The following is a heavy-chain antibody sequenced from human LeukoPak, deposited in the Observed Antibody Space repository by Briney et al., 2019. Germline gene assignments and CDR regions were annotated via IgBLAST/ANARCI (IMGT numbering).Heavy chain of an antibody. J-gene: IGHJ4*02. CDR2: ISTSSSST. D-gene: IGHD3-10*01. CDR1: GFTFSGFS. CDR3: ARSAVRGFACDY. V-gene: IGHV3-48*01. Sequence: GGSLRLSCTASGFTFSGFSMHWVRQAPGKGLEWLSYISTSSSSTYYADSVKGRFTISRDNAKNTLFLEMHSLRPGDSAVYYCARSAVRGFACDYWGQGTLLTVSS.